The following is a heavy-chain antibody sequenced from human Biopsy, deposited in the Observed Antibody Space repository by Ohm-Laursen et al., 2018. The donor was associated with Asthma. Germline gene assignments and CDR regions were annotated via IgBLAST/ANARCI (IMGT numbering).Heavy chain of an antibody. J-gene: IGHJ5*02. CDR1: GYTFINYA. V-gene: IGHV1-3*01. Sequence: GASVKVSCKASGYTFINYAIHWVRQAPGQRLEWMGWINAGNGNTKYSQKFQGRVTISRDTSASTAYMDLSSLRSEDTAVYYCARDRGLQTLRVDPWGQGTLVTVSS. D-gene: IGHD4-11*01. CDR3: ARDRGLQTLRVDP. CDR2: INAGNGNT.